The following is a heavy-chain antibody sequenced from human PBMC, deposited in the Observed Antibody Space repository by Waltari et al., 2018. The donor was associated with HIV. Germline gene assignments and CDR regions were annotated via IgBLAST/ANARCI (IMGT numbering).Heavy chain of an antibody. D-gene: IGHD3-22*01. V-gene: IGHV4-38-2*01. J-gene: IGHJ4*02. CDR3: ARVPHYYDGSGPPVLDYFDY. CDR2: VGRSGGT. CDR1: DYSINRGYY. Sequence: QVQLQESGPGLVKPSETLYLICAVSDYSINRGYYWGWIRQPPGKGLEYIGSVGRSGGTYSNPSLKSRVTISVDTSKNQFSLKVSSVTAADTAVYYCARVPHYYDGSGPPVLDYFDYWGQGTLVTVSS.